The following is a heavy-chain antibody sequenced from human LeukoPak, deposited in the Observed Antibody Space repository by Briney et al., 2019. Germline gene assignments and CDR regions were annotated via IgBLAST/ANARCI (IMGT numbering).Heavy chain of an antibody. V-gene: IGHV1-2*06. CDR1: GYTFTGYY. CDR2: INPNSGGT. D-gene: IGHD3-22*01. Sequence: GASVKVSCKASGYTFTGYYMHWVRQAPGQGLEWMRRINPNSGGTNYAQKFQGRVTMTRDTSISTAYMELSRLRSDDTAVYYCARGAYDSSGYYFRRTFDYWGQGTLVTVAS. J-gene: IGHJ4*02. CDR3: ARGAYDSSGYYFRRTFDY.